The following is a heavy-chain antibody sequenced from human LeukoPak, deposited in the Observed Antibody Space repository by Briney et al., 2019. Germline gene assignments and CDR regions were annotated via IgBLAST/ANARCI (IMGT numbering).Heavy chain of an antibody. V-gene: IGHV4-59*08. CDR3: ARHVKGATNAFEI. CDR1: GGSISSYY. CDR2: IYYSGST. J-gene: IGHJ3*02. D-gene: IGHD1-26*01. Sequence: PSETLSFTCTVSGGSISSYYWSWVRQPPGKGLEWIGHIYYSGSTSYNPSLKSRVTTLVDTSKNQFSLELSSVTAADTAVYYCARHVKGATNAFEIWGQGTMVTVSS.